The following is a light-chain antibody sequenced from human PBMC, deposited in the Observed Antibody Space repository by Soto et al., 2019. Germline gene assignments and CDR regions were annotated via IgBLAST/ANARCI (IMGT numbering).Light chain of an antibody. V-gene: IGKV1-6*01. CDR1: QDIRSY. CDR2: AAS. CDR3: LQDYNYPLT. Sequence: AIQMTQSPSSLSASVGDRVTITCRASQDIRSYLGWYQQKPGKAPKLLIYAASSLQSGVPSRFSGSGSGTDFSLTISSLQPEDFATYYCLQDYNYPLTFGQGTKVEIK. J-gene: IGKJ1*01.